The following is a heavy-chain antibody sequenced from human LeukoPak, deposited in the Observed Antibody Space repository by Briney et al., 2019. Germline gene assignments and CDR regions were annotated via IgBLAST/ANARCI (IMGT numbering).Heavy chain of an antibody. CDR1: GDSVSSNRAA. J-gene: IGHJ5*02. V-gene: IGHV6-1*01. D-gene: IGHD4/OR15-4a*01. Sequence: SQTLSLTCAISGDSVSSNRAAWNWIRQSPSRGLEWLGRTYYRSKWFNDYAVSVKSRITINVDTSKNQFSLQLKSVTPEDTAAYYCARGLYDIEDAATSYWFDPWGQGTLVTVSS. CDR3: ARGLYDIEDAATSYWFDP. CDR2: TYYRSKWFN.